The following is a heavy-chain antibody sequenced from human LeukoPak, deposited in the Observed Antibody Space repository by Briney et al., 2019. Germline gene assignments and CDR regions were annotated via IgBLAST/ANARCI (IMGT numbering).Heavy chain of an antibody. D-gene: IGHD2-2*01. V-gene: IGHV1-2*02. Sequence: ASVKVSCKPSGYTFTGYYLHWVRQAPGQGLEWMGWINPNTGATIYAEKFQGRVTMTRDTSIDTAYMEMRSLRSDDTAVYYCARGPGCISTSCPYYFDYWGQGTLVTVSS. CDR3: ARGPGCISTSCPYYFDY. CDR1: GYTFTGYY. CDR2: INPNTGAT. J-gene: IGHJ4*02.